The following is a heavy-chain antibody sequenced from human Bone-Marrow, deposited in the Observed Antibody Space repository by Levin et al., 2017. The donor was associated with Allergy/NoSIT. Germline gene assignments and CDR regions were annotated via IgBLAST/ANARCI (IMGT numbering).Heavy chain of an antibody. J-gene: IGHJ4*02. CDR2: ISSDGSNK. CDR1: GFTFNSYI. V-gene: IGHV3-30*04. D-gene: IGHD1-26*01. CDR3: ATAGESGSYFDY. Sequence: GESLKISCAASGFTFNSYIMHWVRQAPGKGLEWVTVISSDGSNKHYADSVKGRFTISRDNSKNTLYLQMNSLRAEDTAVYYCATAGESGSYFDYWGQGTLVTVSS.